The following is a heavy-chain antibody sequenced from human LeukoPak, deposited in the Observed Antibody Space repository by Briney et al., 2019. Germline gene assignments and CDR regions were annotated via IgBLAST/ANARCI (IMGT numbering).Heavy chain of an antibody. CDR1: GYSISRGYY. Sequence: SETLSLTCNVSGYSISRGYYWGWIRQPPGKGLEWIGSIYQSGSTFYNPSLQSRVAISVDTSKNQFSLMLSSVTAAGTAVYYCARVRSGTYLYYYYYMDVWGNGTTVTVSS. J-gene: IGHJ6*03. D-gene: IGHD1-26*01. V-gene: IGHV4-38-2*02. CDR3: ARVRSGTYLYYYYYMDV. CDR2: IYQSGST.